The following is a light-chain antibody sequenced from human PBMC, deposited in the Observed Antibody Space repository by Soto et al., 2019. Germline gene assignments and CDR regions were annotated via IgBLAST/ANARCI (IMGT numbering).Light chain of an antibody. J-gene: IGLJ1*01. CDR3: SSYAGSYRYV. Sequence: QSALTQPPSASGSPGQSVTISCTGTSSDVGGYNYVSWYQQHPGKAPKLMIYEVSKRPSGVPDRFSGSMSGNTASLTVSGLQAEDEADFYCSSYAGSYRYVFGAGTKLTVL. CDR2: EVS. CDR1: SSDVGGYNY. V-gene: IGLV2-8*01.